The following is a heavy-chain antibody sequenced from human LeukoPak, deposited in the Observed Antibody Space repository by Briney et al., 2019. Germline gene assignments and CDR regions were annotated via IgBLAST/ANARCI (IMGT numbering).Heavy chain of an antibody. CDR2: IIPIFGTA. V-gene: IGHV1-69*05. Sequence: SVKVSCKASGGTFSSYAISLVRQAPGQGLEWMGGIIPIFGTANYAQKFQGRVTITTDESTSTAYMELSSLRSEDTAVYYCAVPFGGVIGGDYWGQGTLVTVSS. CDR1: GGTFSSYA. CDR3: AVPFGGVIGGDY. J-gene: IGHJ4*02. D-gene: IGHD3-16*02.